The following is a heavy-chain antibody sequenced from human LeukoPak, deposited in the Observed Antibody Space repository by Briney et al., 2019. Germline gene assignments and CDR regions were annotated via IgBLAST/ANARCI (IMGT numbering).Heavy chain of an antibody. D-gene: IGHD3-22*01. J-gene: IGHJ3*02. Sequence: PSETLSLTCAVYGGSFSGYYWSWIRQPPGKGLEWIGEINHSGNTNYNPSLKSRVTISVDTSKNQFSLKLSSVTAADTAVYYCARGRYYYDSSGYYHDAFDIWGQGTMVTVSS. V-gene: IGHV4-34*01. CDR2: INHSGNT. CDR1: GGSFSGYY. CDR3: ARGRYYYDSSGYYHDAFDI.